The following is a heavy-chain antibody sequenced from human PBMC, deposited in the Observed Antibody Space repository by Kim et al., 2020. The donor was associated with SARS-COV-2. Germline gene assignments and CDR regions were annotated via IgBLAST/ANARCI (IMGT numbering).Heavy chain of an antibody. D-gene: IGHD1-26*01. J-gene: IGHJ4*02. V-gene: IGHV3-23*01. Sequence: AHSVKGRFTISRDNSKNTLYLQMNSLRAEDTAVYYCAKDRSGSYLSTSDYWGQGTLVTVSS. CDR3: AKDRSGSYLSTSDY.